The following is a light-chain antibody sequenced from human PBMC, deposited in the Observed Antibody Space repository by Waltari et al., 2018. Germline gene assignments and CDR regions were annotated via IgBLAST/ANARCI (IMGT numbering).Light chain of an antibody. CDR2: GAS. CDR1: QSVSSY. Sequence: VILTQSPATLSLSLGVRATLSCRASQSVSSYLAWYQQKPGQAPRLLIYGASNRATGIPDRFSGSGSGTEFTLTISSLEPEDFAVYYCQKYSSSPLTFGGGTKVEIK. V-gene: IGKV3-20*01. J-gene: IGKJ4*01. CDR3: QKYSSSPLT.